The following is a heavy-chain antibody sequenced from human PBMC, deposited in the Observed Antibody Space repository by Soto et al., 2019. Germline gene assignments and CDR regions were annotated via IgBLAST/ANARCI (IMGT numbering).Heavy chain of an antibody. CDR1: GFSFSSYA. D-gene: IGHD3-10*01. J-gene: IGHJ4*02. CDR3: AKDVEVRGENIDF. Sequence: PGGSLRLSCAAPGFSFSSYAMTWVRQAPGRGLQWVSAISGSGSPTYYADSVKGRFTISRDNSKNTLYLQMNSLRAEDTAVYYCAKDVEVRGENIDFWGQGTLVTVSS. V-gene: IGHV3-23*01. CDR2: ISGSGSPT.